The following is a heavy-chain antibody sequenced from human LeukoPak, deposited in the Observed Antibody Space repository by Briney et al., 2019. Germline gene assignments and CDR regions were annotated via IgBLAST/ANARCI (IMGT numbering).Heavy chain of an antibody. Sequence: SETLSLTCAVYGGSFSGYYWSWIRQPPGKGLEWIGEINHSGSTNYNPSLKSRVTISVDTSKNQFSLKLSSVTAADTAVYYCARGRYCSSTSCYGGYYYYYYYGMDVWGKGTTVTVSS. CDR1: GGSFSGYY. D-gene: IGHD2-2*01. J-gene: IGHJ6*04. CDR3: ARGRYCSSTSCYGGYYYYYYYGMDV. V-gene: IGHV4-34*01. CDR2: INHSGST.